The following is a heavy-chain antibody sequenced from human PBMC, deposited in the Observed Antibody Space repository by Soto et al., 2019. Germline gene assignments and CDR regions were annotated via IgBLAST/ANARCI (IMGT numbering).Heavy chain of an antibody. CDR3: ARDRIADRAFYYYGMDV. J-gene: IGHJ6*02. Sequence: GGSLRLSCAASGFTFSSYGMHWVRQAPGKGLEWVAVIWYDGSNKYYADSVKGRFTISRDNSKNTLYLQMNSLRAEDTAVYYCARDRIADRAFYYYGMDVWGQGTTVTVSS. CDR2: IWYDGSNK. V-gene: IGHV3-33*01. D-gene: IGHD6-6*01. CDR1: GFTFSSYG.